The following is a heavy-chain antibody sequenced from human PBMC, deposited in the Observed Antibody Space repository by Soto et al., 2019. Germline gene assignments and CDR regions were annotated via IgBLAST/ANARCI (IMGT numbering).Heavy chain of an antibody. Sequence: SETLSLTCTVSGGSISSYYWSWIRQPPGKGLEWIGYIYYSGSTNYNPSLKSRVTISVDTSKNQFSLTLSSVTAADTAVYYCASSQPYGDYVDYFDYWGQGTLVTVSS. CDR2: IYYSGST. CDR3: ASSQPYGDYVDYFDY. D-gene: IGHD4-17*01. J-gene: IGHJ4*02. CDR1: GGSISSYY. V-gene: IGHV4-59*01.